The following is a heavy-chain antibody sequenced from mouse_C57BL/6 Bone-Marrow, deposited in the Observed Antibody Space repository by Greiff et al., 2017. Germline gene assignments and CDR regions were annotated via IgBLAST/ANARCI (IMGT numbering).Heavy chain of an antibody. Sequence: QVQLQQSDAELVKPGASVKISCKVSGYTFTDHTIHWMKQRPEQGLEWIGYIYPRDGSTKYNEKFKGKATLTADKSSSTAYMQLNSLTSEYAAVYVCARGNTVVAKGAMDYWGQGTSVTVSS. J-gene: IGHJ4*01. CDR1: GYTFTDHT. D-gene: IGHD1-1*01. CDR3: ARGNTVVAKGAMDY. CDR2: IYPRDGST. V-gene: IGHV1-78*01.